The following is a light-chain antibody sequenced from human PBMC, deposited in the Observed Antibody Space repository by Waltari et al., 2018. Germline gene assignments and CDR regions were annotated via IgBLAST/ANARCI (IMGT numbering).Light chain of an antibody. Sequence: DVVMTQSPLSLPVTLGQPASISCRSSQGLVYSDGNIYLNLLQQRPGQSPRRLIYKISNRDSGVPARFSGSGSGTDFTLKISSVEAEDVGVYYCMQGTHWPWTFGQGTKVEIK. V-gene: IGKV2-30*01. CDR3: MQGTHWPWT. CDR2: KIS. J-gene: IGKJ1*01. CDR1: QGLVYSDGNIY.